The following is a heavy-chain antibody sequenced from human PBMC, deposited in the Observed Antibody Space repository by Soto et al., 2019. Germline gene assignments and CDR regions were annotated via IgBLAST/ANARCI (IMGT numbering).Heavy chain of an antibody. J-gene: IGHJ4*02. CDR2: ISGSGDST. Sequence: PGGSLRLSCAASGFTFSTYAMSWVRQAPGKGLEWVSTISGSGDSTHYPDSVKGRFTVSRDNSRNTLYVQMNSLRAEDTAVYYCAKGYCTNGVCYTDYWGRGTLVTVS. CDR1: GFTFSTYA. V-gene: IGHV3-23*01. D-gene: IGHD2-8*01. CDR3: AKGYCTNGVCYTDY.